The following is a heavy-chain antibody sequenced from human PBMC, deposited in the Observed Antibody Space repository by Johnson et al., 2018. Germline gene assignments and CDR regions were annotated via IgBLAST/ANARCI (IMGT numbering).Heavy chain of an antibody. CDR3: ARDFYDSSGYPRYLQH. Sequence: QVQLVESGGGVVQXGRSLRLSCAASGFTFSSYGMHWVRQAPGKGLEWVAVMSFGESNKYYADYGKGRFTISRDNSMDTLYLQMNSLIPEDTAVYFCARDFYDSSGYPRYLQHWGQGTLVTVSS. D-gene: IGHD3-22*01. CDR2: MSFGESNK. V-gene: IGHV3-30*03. J-gene: IGHJ1*01. CDR1: GFTFSSYG.